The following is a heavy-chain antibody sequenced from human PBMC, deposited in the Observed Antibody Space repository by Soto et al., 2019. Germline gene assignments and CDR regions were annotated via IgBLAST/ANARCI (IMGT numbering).Heavy chain of an antibody. CDR1: GGSVSSGSYY. Sequence: PSETLSLTCTVSGGSVSSGSYYWSWIRQPPGKGLEWIGEIYHSGTANYNPSLKSRVTISIDKSKNQFFLNLTSVTAADTAVYYCARSQGLYPLYCFDPWGQGILVTVS. CDR3: ARSQGLYPLYCFDP. J-gene: IGHJ5*02. CDR2: IYHSGTA. D-gene: IGHD2-15*01. V-gene: IGHV4-61*01.